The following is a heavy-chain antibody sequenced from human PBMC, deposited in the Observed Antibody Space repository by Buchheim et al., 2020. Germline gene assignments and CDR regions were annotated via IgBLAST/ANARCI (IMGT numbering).Heavy chain of an antibody. J-gene: IGHJ4*02. V-gene: IGHV5-51*01. D-gene: IGHD6-13*01. Sequence: EVQLVQSGAEVKKPGESLKISCKGSGYSFTSYWIGWVRQMPGKGLEWMGTIYPGDSDTRYSPSFQGQVTIPADKSISTAYLQWSSLKASDTAMYYCARPPIAAAGRSLWYYFDYWGQGTL. CDR1: GYSFTSYW. CDR3: ARPPIAAAGRSLWYYFDY. CDR2: IYPGDSDT.